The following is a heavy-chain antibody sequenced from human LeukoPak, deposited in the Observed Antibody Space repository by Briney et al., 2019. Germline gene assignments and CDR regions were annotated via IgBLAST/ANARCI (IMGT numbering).Heavy chain of an antibody. J-gene: IGHJ6*02. CDR2: VSRGGAST. CDR1: KFIFTTYT. CDR3: AKDSYGLDV. V-gene: IGHV3-23*01. Sequence: GGSLRLSYAVSKFIFTTYTMTWVRQAPGKGLEWVSSVSRGGASTYYADSVKGRFTISRDSSNNTVYLQMRSLRAEDTAVYYCAKDSYGLDVWGQGTTVSVSS.